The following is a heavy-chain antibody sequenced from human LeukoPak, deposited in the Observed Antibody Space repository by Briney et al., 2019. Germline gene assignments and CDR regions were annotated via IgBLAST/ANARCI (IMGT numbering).Heavy chain of an antibody. J-gene: IGHJ4*02. CDR3: ARVGYGSGSNYFDY. CDR2: IYSGDTT. D-gene: IGHD3-10*01. CDR1: GFTFSNYG. Sequence: GGSLRLSCAASGFTFSNYGMTWVRQTPGRGLECVSLIYSGDTTYYADSVKGRFTISRDNSKNTLYLQMNSLRAEDTAVYYCARVGYGSGSNYFDYWGQGTLVTVSS. V-gene: IGHV3-23*03.